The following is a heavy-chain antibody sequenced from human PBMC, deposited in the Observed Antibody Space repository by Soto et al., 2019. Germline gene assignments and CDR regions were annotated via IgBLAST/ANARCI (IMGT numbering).Heavy chain of an antibody. J-gene: IGHJ4*02. CDR3: ARDGSIGRDDTSVPSFDY. CDR2: IYYSGST. V-gene: IGHV4-61*01. D-gene: IGHD3-22*01. CDR1: GGSVSSGTYY. Sequence: QVQLQESGPRLVKPSETLSLTCTVSGGSVSSGTYYWSWIRQPPGKRLEWIGHIYYSGSTNYNPSLKSRVAISVDTSTNQFSLELSSVTAADTGVYYCARDGSIGRDDTSVPSFDYRGQGTLVTVSS.